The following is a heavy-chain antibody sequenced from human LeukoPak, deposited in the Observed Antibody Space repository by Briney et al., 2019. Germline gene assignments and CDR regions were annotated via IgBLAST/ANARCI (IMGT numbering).Heavy chain of an antibody. CDR1: DGSISSSSYY. D-gene: IGHD6-13*01. CDR3: ARLAPRDSSWSSAFDI. Sequence: PSETLSLTCTVSDGSISSSSYYWGWIRQPPGKGLEWIGSIYYSGSTYYNPSLKSRVTISVDTSKNQFSLKLSSVTAADTAVYNCARLAPRDSSWSSAFDIWGQGTMVTVSS. J-gene: IGHJ3*02. CDR2: IYYSGST. V-gene: IGHV4-39*01.